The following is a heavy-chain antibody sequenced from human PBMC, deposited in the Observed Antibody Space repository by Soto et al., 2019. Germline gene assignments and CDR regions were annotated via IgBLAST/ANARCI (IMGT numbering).Heavy chain of an antibody. D-gene: IGHD2-21*02. CDR3: ARRPGDSGGYFDY. J-gene: IGHJ4*02. CDR2: ITTSGGII. V-gene: IGHV3-23*01. Sequence: GGSLRLSCAASGFTFSSYAMSWVRQPPGKGLEWVSPITTSGGIIYYAAPVKRPFTISRDTSNNTPHLQMNSLAADATADYFPARRPGDSGGYFDYWGQGTLVTVSS. CDR1: GFTFSSYA.